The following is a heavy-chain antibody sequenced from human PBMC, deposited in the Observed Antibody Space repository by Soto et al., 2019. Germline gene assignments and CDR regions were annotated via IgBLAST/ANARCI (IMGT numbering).Heavy chain of an antibody. V-gene: IGHV4-39*01. Sequence: SETLSLTCTVSGGSISSSSYYWGWIRQPPGKGLEWIGSIYYSGSTYYNPSLKSRVTISVDTSKNQFSLKLSSVTAADTAVYYCARLPYSNYNWFDPWGQGTLVTVSS. D-gene: IGHD4-4*01. CDR1: GGSISSSSYY. J-gene: IGHJ5*02. CDR3: ARLPYSNYNWFDP. CDR2: IYYSGST.